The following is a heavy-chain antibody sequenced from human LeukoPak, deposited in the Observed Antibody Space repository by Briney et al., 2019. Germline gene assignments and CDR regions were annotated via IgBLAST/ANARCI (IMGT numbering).Heavy chain of an antibody. J-gene: IGHJ4*02. CDR3: ARGADYFDY. D-gene: IGHD6-19*01. V-gene: IGHV3-30-3*01. CDR2: ISYDGSNK. CDR1: GFTFSSYA. Sequence: GGSLRLSCVGSGFTFSSYAMHWVRQAPGKGLEWVAVISYDGSNKYYADSVKGRFTISRDNSKNTLYLQMNSLRAEDTAVYYCARGADYFDYWGQGTLDTVSS.